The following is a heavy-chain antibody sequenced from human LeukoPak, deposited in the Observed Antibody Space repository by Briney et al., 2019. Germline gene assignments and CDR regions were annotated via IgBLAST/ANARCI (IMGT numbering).Heavy chain of an antibody. D-gene: IGHD3-10*01. CDR3: ARGKDPRVGSPVPDY. Sequence: SETLSLTCTVSGGSISSSSYYWGWIRQPPGKGLEWIGTIYYSGNTYYNPSLKSRVTVSVDTSKNQFSLRLSSVTAADTAVYYCARGKDPRVGSPVPDYWGQGILVTVSS. CDR1: GGSISSSSYY. V-gene: IGHV4-39*01. J-gene: IGHJ4*02. CDR2: IYYSGNT.